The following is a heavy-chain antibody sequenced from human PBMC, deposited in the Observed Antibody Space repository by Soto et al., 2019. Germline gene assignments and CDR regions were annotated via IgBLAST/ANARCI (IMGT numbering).Heavy chain of an antibody. Sequence: QVPLVQSGAEVKKPGASVKVSCKASGYTFTGYYMHWVRQAPGQGLEWMGWINPNSGGTNYAQKFQGWVTMTRDTSISTAYMELSRLRSDDTAVYYCARGVGILAPVAGTLDYWGQGTLVTVSS. J-gene: IGHJ4*02. V-gene: IGHV1-2*04. CDR3: ARGVGILAPVAGTLDY. CDR2: INPNSGGT. D-gene: IGHD6-19*01. CDR1: GYTFTGYY.